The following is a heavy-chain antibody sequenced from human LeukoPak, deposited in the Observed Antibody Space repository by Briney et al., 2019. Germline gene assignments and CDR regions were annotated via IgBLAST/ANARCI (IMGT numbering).Heavy chain of an antibody. CDR2: IRQDGSQK. V-gene: IGHV3-7*01. D-gene: IGHD3-3*01. J-gene: IGHJ5*02. CDR3: AREARISIFGVVFDP. CDR1: GVTFSSSW. Sequence: GGSLRLSCAASGVTFSSSWMSWVRQAPGKGPEWVANIRQDGSQKYYVDSVKGRFTTSRDNAKNSMYLQMNSLRAEDTAVYYCAREARISIFGVVFDPWGQGTLVTVSS.